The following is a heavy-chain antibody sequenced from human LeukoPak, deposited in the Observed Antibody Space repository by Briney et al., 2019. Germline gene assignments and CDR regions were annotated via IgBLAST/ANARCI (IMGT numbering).Heavy chain of an antibody. Sequence: GGSLRLSCAASGFTYSNYAMNWVRQAPGKGLEWVSSISGSGGNTHYADSVKGRFTISRDNAKNTLNLQMNSLRAEDTAVYYCARDLSQYYDTSDNWFDPWGQGTLVTVSS. V-gene: IGHV3-23*01. J-gene: IGHJ5*02. D-gene: IGHD3-22*01. CDR3: ARDLSQYYDTSDNWFDP. CDR2: ISGSGGNT. CDR1: GFTYSNYA.